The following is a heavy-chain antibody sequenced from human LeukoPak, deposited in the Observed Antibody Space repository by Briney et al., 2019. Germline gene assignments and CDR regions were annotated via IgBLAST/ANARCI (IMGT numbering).Heavy chain of an antibody. J-gene: IGHJ1*01. D-gene: IGHD3/OR15-3a*01. CDR3: ASSGTGYRYFHH. Sequence: GGSLRLSCAASGFTVSSNYMSWVRQAPGKGREWVSVIYSGGSTYYADSVKGRFTISRDNSKNTLYLQMNSLRAEDTAVYYCASSGTGYRYFHHWGQGTLVTVSS. CDR1: GFTVSSNY. CDR2: IYSGGST. V-gene: IGHV3-66*01.